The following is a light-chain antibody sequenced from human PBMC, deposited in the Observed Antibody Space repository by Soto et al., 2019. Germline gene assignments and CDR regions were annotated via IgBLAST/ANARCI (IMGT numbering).Light chain of an antibody. CDR3: QQRSNWRIT. Sequence: EIVLTQSPATLSLSPGARATLSCRASQSVSSYLAWYQQKPGQAPRLLIYDASNRATGIPARFSGSGSGTDFTLTISSLEPEHFAVYYCQQRSNWRITFGQGTRLEIK. CDR2: DAS. V-gene: IGKV3-11*01. J-gene: IGKJ5*01. CDR1: QSVSSY.